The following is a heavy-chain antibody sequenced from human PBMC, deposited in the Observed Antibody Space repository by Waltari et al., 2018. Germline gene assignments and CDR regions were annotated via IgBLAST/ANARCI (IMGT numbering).Heavy chain of an antibody. CDR2: IRDDGGGK. V-gene: IGHV3-7*01. J-gene: IGHJ4*02. Sequence: EVQLVESGGGLVQPGGSLTLSCAASGFPFRTDWMTWVRWTPGKGLEWVANIRDDGGGKVYVDSVKGRFIVSKDNAKNSLYLQMNSLRAEDTAVYYCARGAGLIWFGEADPRRFDYWGQGTQVTVSS. D-gene: IGHD3-10*01. CDR1: GFPFRTDW. CDR3: ARGAGLIWFGEADPRRFDY.